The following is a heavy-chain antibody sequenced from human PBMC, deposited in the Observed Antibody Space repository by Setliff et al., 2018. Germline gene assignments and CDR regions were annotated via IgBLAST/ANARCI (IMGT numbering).Heavy chain of an antibody. V-gene: IGHV3-23*01. CDR3: ARTCSGSGCYAGLES. J-gene: IGHJ4*02. CDR1: GFPFSIYS. D-gene: IGHD2-15*01. CDR2: ISGSAGSI. Sequence: GESLKISCAASGFPFSIYSMHWVRQAPGKGLEWVSTISGSAGSIHLADSVKGRFTISRDNSKNTLYLQMNSLRPEDTAVYYCARTCSGSGCYAGLESWGQGTPVTVSS.